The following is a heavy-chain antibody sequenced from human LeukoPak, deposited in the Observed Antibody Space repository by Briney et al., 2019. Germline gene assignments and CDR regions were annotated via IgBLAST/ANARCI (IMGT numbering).Heavy chain of an antibody. CDR1: GYSISSGYY. D-gene: IGHD3-10*01. CDR2: IYYSGST. CDR3: ARHVVRGGLGYFDY. J-gene: IGHJ4*02. V-gene: IGHV4-38-2*02. Sequence: PSETLSLTCTVSGYSISSGYYWGWIRQPPGKGLEWIGSIYYSGSTYYNPSLKSRVTISVDTSKNQFSLKLSSVTAADTAVYYCARHVVRGGLGYFDYWGQGTLVTVSS.